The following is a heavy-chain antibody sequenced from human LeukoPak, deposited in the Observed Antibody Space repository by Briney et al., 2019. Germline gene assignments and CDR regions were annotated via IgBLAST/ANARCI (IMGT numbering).Heavy chain of an antibody. D-gene: IGHD6-6*01. CDR1: GDSFSRDS. Sequence: SETLSLTCSVSGDSFSRDSWSWIRQAPGKGLEWIGDIYYSGDTNYDPSLKGRVTISVDTSKNQLSLKLSFVTAADTAVYYCARVIAGRLDYWGQGTLVTASS. CDR3: ARVIAGRLDY. V-gene: IGHV4-59*01. J-gene: IGHJ4*02. CDR2: IYYSGDT.